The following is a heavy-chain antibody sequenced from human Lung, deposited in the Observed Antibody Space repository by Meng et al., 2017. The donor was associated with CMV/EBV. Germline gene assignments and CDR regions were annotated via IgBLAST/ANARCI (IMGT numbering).Heavy chain of an antibody. CDR3: ASFPPPGKQWLVTDY. D-gene: IGHD6-19*01. CDR2: IYHSGST. Sequence: KEGGPGLVKPSGPLALTCPVSGGSTRSSNWWSWVRQPPGKGLEWIGEIYHSGSTNYNPSLKSRVTISVDKSKNQFSLKLSSVTAADTAVYYCASFPPPGKQWLVTDYWGQGTLVTVAS. V-gene: IGHV4-4*02. J-gene: IGHJ4*02. CDR1: GGSTRSSNW.